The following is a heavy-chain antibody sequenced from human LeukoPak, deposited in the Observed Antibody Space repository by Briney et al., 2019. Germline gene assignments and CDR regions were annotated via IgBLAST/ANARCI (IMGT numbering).Heavy chain of an antibody. V-gene: IGHV1-2*02. CDR1: GYTFTGYF. CDR3: ASSIVYCSSTSCYFN. D-gene: IGHD2-2*01. Sequence: ASVKVSCKASGYTFTGYFMHWVRQAPGQGLEWMGWINPNSGGANYAQKFQGRVTMTRDTSISTAYMELSRLRSDDTAVYYCASSIVYCSSTSCYFNWGQGTLVTVSS. CDR2: INPNSGGA. J-gene: IGHJ4*02.